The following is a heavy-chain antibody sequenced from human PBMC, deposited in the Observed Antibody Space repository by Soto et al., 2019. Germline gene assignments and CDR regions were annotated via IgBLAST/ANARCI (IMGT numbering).Heavy chain of an antibody. CDR2: ISYDGSNK. V-gene: IGHV3-30-3*01. CDR3: ARVPQWELLQEDWFDP. CDR1: GFIFSSYA. D-gene: IGHD1-26*01. Sequence: PGGSLRLSCAASGFIFSSYAMHWVRQAPGKGLEWVAVISYDGSNKYYADSVKGRFTISRDNSKNTLYLQMNSLRAEDTAVYYCARVPQWELLQEDWFDPWGQGTLVTVSS. J-gene: IGHJ5*02.